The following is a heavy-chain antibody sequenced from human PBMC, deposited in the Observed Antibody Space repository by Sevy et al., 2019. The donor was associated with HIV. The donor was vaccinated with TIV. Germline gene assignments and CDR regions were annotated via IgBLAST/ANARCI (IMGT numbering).Heavy chain of an antibody. Sequence: SETLSLTCTVSGGSISSYYWSWIRQPPGKGLEWIGYIYYSGSTNYNPSLKSQVTISVDTSKNQFSLKLSSVTAADTAVYYCARRRIDFWSGYPIRTSYYYYYMDVWGKGTTVTVSS. D-gene: IGHD3-3*01. V-gene: IGHV4-59*01. CDR1: GGSISSYY. CDR3: ARRRIDFWSGYPIRTSYYYYYMDV. J-gene: IGHJ6*03. CDR2: IYYSGST.